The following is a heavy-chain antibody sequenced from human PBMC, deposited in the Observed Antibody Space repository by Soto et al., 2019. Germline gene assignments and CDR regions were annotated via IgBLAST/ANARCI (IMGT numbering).Heavy chain of an antibody. Sequence: PGESLKISCKGSGYSFTSYWISWVRQMPGKGLEWMGRIDPSDSYTNYSPSFQGHVTISADKSISTAYLQWSSLKASDTAMYYCAIDRLGATVVIRPIDYWGQGTLVTVSS. V-gene: IGHV5-10-1*01. D-gene: IGHD4-17*01. J-gene: IGHJ4*02. CDR3: AIDRLGATVVIRPIDY. CDR2: IDPSDSYT. CDR1: GYSFTSYW.